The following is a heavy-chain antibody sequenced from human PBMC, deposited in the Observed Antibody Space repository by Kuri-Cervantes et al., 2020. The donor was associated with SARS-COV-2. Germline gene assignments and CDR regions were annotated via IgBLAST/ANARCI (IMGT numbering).Heavy chain of an antibody. V-gene: IGHV3-33*01. Sequence: GESLKISCAASGFTFSSYGMHWVRQAPGKGLEWVAVIWYDGSNKYYADSAKGRFTISRDNSKNTLYLQMNSLRAEDTAVYYCARDGIVGATPHFDYWGQGTLVTVSS. D-gene: IGHD1-26*01. CDR3: ARDGIVGATPHFDY. CDR1: GFTFSSYG. J-gene: IGHJ4*02. CDR2: IWYDGSNK.